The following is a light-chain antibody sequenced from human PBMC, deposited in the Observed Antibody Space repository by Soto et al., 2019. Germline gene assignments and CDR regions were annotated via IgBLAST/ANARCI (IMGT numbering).Light chain of an antibody. CDR3: QQADSFPIT. Sequence: DIQMTQSPSSVSASVGDRVTISCRASEDINSRLAWYQQKPGNAPKLLIYAAFILQSGVPSRFSGYGSGTDFTLSISSLQPEDFATYYWQQADSFPITFGQGTRLEIK. V-gene: IGKV1-12*01. CDR2: AAF. CDR1: EDINSR. J-gene: IGKJ5*01.